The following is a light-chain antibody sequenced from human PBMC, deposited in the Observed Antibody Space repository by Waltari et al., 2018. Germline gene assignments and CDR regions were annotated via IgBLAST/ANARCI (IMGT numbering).Light chain of an antibody. V-gene: IGKV3-11*01. J-gene: IGKJ4*01. Sequence: AFTHSSATLSVSAGERAPLPRRASQSVFNYLAWYQQKRGQAPRLLIYDTSKRATGIPARFSGSGSGTDFTLTISSLEADDFALYYCQQGSILPLTFGGGTKVEVK. CDR1: QSVFNY. CDR2: DTS. CDR3: QQGSILPLT.